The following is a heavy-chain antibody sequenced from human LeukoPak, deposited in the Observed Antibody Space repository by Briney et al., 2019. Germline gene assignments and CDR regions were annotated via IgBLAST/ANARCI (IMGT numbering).Heavy chain of an antibody. Sequence: ASVKVSCKASGYTFTGYYMHWVRQAPGQGLEWMGWINPNSGGTNYAQKFQGRVTITADESTSTAYMELSSLRSEDTAVYYCARPRSTSCYAFDIWGQGTMVTVSS. J-gene: IGHJ3*02. CDR3: ARPRSTSCYAFDI. CDR2: INPNSGGT. V-gene: IGHV1-2*02. CDR1: GYTFTGYY. D-gene: IGHD2-2*01.